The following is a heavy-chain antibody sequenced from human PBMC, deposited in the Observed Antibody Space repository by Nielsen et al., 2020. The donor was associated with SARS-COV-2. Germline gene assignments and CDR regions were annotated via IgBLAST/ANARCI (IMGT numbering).Heavy chain of an antibody. CDR2: ISSTGTTI. CDR1: GFIFSDYY. CDR3: AREGSADAFDI. J-gene: IGHJ3*02. V-gene: IGHV3-11*04. Sequence: GESLKISCAASGFIFSDYYMGWIRQAPGKGLEWVSYISSTGTTIYYADSVRGRFTISRDNAKNSLYLQMNSLRAEDTAVYYCAREGSADAFDIWGQGTMVTVSS.